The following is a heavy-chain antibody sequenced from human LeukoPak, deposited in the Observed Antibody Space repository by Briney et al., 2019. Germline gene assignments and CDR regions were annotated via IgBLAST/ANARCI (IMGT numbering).Heavy chain of an antibody. CDR3: ARDPWQGSTTLH. D-gene: IGHD1-26*01. CDR1: GFSISSGY. J-gene: IGHJ4*02. Sequence: GSLRLSCVASGFSISSGYMTWARQAPGKALEWVSLLYSDDSAYYPDSVKGRFTISRDNSKSTLHLQMDTLRTEDTAMYYCARDPWQGSTTLHWGQGIMVTVSS. CDR2: LYSDDSA. V-gene: IGHV3-66*02.